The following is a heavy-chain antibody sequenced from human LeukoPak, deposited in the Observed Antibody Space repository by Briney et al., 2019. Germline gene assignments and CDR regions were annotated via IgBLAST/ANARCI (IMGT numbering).Heavy chain of an antibody. V-gene: IGHV3-21*01. CDR1: GFTFSSYS. J-gene: IGHJ1*01. D-gene: IGHD6-6*01. Sequence: GGSLRLSCAASGFTFSSYSMNWVRQASGKGLEWVSSISSSSSYIYYADSVKGRFTISRDNAKNSLYLQMNSLRAEDTAVYYCARGVAARPGYFQHWGQGTLVTVSS. CDR3: ARGVAARPGYFQH. CDR2: ISSSSSYI.